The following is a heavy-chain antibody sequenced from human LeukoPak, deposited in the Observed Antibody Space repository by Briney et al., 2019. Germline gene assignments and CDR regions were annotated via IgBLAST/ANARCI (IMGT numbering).Heavy chain of an antibody. Sequence: SETLSLTCAVYGGSFSGYYWSWIRQPPGKGLEWIGEINHSGSTNYNPSLKSRVTISVDTSKNQFSLKLSSVTAADTAVYYCARGRIGHPNDYWGQGTLVTVSS. CDR3: ARGRIGHPNDY. D-gene: IGHD3/OR15-3a*01. J-gene: IGHJ4*02. V-gene: IGHV4-34*01. CDR1: GGSFSGYY. CDR2: INHSGST.